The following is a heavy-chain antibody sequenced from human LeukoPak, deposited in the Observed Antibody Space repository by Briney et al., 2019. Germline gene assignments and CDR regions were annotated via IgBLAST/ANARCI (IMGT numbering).Heavy chain of an antibody. J-gene: IGHJ4*02. CDR1: GRSISSSSDY. D-gene: IGHD5-18*01. CDR2: IYYSRST. V-gene: IGHV4-39*01. Sequence: PSETLSLTCTVSGRSISSSSDYWGWIRQPPWKGLEWFGSIYYSRSTYYNPSLKIPVPISLEQSKTQFSLKLSSVTAANTAVYYCASRRGYSYGYLAGSMLHYWGQGTLVTVSS. CDR3: ASRRGYSYGYLAGSMLHY.